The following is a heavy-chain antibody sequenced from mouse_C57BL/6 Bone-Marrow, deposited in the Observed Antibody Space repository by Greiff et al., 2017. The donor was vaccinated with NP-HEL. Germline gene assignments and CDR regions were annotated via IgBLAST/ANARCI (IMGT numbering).Heavy chain of an antibody. CDR1: GYTFTDYY. J-gene: IGHJ3*01. V-gene: IGHV1-19*01. CDR2: INPYNGGT. CDR3: ARGPYYYGSSYPFAY. Sequence: VQLQQSGPVLVKPGASVKMSCKASGYTFTDYYMNWVKQSHGKSLEWIGVINPYNGGTSYNQKFKGKATLPVDKSSSTAYMELNSLTSEDSAVYYCARGPYYYGSSYPFAYWGQGTLVTVSA. D-gene: IGHD1-1*01.